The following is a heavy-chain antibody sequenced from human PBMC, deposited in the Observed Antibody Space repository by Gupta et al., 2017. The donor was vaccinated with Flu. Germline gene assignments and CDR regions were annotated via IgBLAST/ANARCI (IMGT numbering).Heavy chain of an antibody. J-gene: IGHJ4*02. CDR3: AKPWRPGLPGPGIAVAATMDF. Sequence: PGGSLRLSCAASGFTFSSFAMSWVRQAPAKGLEWLSTINGGGTTTYYADSVKGRFTISRDNAKNTLYLQMSSLRAEDTAIYYCAKPWRPGLPGPGIAVAATMDFWGQGTRVTVSA. CDR2: INGGGTTT. V-gene: IGHV3-23*01. D-gene: IGHD6-19*01. CDR1: GFTFSSFA.